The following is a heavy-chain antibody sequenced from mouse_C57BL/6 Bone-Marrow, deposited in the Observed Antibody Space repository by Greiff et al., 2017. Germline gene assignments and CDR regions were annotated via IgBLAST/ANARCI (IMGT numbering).Heavy chain of an antibody. CDR3: AREDYYSNYFDY. V-gene: IGHV1-42*01. CDR1: GYSFTGYY. Sequence: EVQLQESGPELVKPGASVKISCKASGYSFTGYYMNWVKQSPEKSLEWIGEINPSTGGTPYNQKFKAKATLTVDKSSCTACMQLKSLTSEDSAVYYCAREDYYSNYFDYWGQGTTLTVSS. J-gene: IGHJ2*01. CDR2: INPSTGGT. D-gene: IGHD2-5*01.